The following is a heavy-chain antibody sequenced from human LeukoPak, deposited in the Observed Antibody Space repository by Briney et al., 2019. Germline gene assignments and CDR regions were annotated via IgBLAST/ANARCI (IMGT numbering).Heavy chain of an antibody. CDR1: GYTFTGYY. Sequence: ASVKVSCKASGYTFTGYYMHWVRQAPGQGLEWMGWINPNSGGTNYAQKFQGRVTMTRDTSISTAYMELSRLRSDDTAVYYCARDRRFGSGGSCYNYWGQGTLVTVSS. D-gene: IGHD2-15*01. J-gene: IGHJ4*02. CDR3: ARDRRFGSGGSCYNY. CDR2: INPNSGGT. V-gene: IGHV1-2*02.